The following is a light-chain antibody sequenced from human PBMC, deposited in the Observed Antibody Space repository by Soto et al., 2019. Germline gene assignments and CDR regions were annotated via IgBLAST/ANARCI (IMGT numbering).Light chain of an antibody. CDR3: QSYDSSSHVV. J-gene: IGLJ2*01. CDR1: SSNIGAGYD. V-gene: IGLV1-40*01. CDR2: GNS. Sequence: QLVLTQPPSVSGAPGQRVTISCTGSSSNIGAGYDVHWYQQLPGIAPKLLIYGNSNRPSGVPDRFSGSKSGTSASLAITGLQAEDEADYYCQSYDSSSHVVFGGGTKLTVL.